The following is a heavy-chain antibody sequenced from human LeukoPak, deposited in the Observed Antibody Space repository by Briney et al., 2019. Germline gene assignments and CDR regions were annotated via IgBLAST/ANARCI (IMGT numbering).Heavy chain of an antibody. CDR1: GFTFSSYS. CDR2: ISSSSSTI. Sequence: PGGSLRLSCAASGFTFSSYSMNWVRQAPGKGLEWVSHISSSSSTIYYADSVKGRFTISRDNAKNSLYLQMNSLRAEDTAVYYCASGTLYGSGSYMDVWGKGTTVTISS. J-gene: IGHJ6*03. CDR3: ASGTLYGSGSYMDV. D-gene: IGHD3-10*01. V-gene: IGHV3-48*01.